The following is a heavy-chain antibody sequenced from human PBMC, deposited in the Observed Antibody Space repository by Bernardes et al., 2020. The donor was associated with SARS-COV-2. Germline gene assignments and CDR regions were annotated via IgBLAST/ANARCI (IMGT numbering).Heavy chain of an antibody. CDR2: INSDGSST. CDR1: GFTFSTYC. J-gene: IGHJ1*01. Sequence: GGSLRLSCAASGFTFSTYCMHWVRQVPGKGLVWISRINSDGSSTTYADAVKGRFTMSRDNAKNTLFLQMNSLRAEDTALYFCAREHSDISGSYAGEFQRWRQGTLVTVSS. V-gene: IGHV3-74*01. D-gene: IGHD3-22*01. CDR3: AREHSDISGSYAGEFQR.